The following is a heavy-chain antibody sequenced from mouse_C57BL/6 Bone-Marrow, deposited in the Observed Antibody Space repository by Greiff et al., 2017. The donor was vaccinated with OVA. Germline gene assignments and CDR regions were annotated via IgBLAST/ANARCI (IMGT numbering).Heavy chain of an antibody. J-gene: IGHJ3*01. CDR3: ARGPIYYDYDGPFAY. V-gene: IGHV1-84*01. CDR2: IYPGSGNT. Sequence: VQVVESGPELVKPGASVKISCKASGYTFTDYYINWVKQRPGQGLEWIGWIYPGSGNTKYNEKFKGKATLTVDTSSSTAYMQRSSLTSEDSAVYFCARGPIYYDYDGPFAYWGQGTLVTVSA. CDR1: GYTFTDYY. D-gene: IGHD2-4*01.